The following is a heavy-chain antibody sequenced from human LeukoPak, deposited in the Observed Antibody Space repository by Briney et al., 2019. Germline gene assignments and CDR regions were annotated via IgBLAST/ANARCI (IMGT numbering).Heavy chain of an antibody. CDR3: ARHRYYDSSGYYLDY. J-gene: IGHJ4*02. D-gene: IGHD3-22*01. Sequence: SETLSLTCTVSGGSISSYYWSWIRQPPGKGLEWIGYIYYSGSTNYNPSLKSRVTISVDTSKNQFSLKLSSVTAADTAVYYCARHRYYDSSGYYLDYWGQGTLVTVSS. CDR1: GGSISSYY. V-gene: IGHV4-59*08. CDR2: IYYSGST.